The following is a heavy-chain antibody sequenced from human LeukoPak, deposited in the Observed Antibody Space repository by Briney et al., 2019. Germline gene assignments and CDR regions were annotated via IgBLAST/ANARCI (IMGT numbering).Heavy chain of an antibody. J-gene: IGHJ3*01. CDR3: ATEVVVPGVGAIDV. D-gene: IGHD2-15*01. CDR1: GFTFSDYY. Sequence: GGSLRLSCAASGFTFSDYYMSWIRQAPGKGLEWVSVLYSDGRTYYADSVRGRFTISRDNSKNTLHLQMNSLRAEDTAVYYCATEVVVPGVGAIDVWGQGTMVTVSS. V-gene: IGHV3-53*01. CDR2: LYSDGRT.